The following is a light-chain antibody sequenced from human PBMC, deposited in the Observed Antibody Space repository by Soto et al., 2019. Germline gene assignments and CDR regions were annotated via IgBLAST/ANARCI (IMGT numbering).Light chain of an antibody. Sequence: TQPASVSGSPGQSITLSCTGTSSDVAGYNYVSWYQQHPGKAPKLMIYEVSNRPSGVSDRFSGSKSGNTASLTISGLQAEDEADYYCSSYTSSSTLNVFGTGTKLTVL. J-gene: IGLJ1*01. V-gene: IGLV2-14*01. CDR1: SSDVAGYNY. CDR2: EVS. CDR3: SSYTSSSTLNV.